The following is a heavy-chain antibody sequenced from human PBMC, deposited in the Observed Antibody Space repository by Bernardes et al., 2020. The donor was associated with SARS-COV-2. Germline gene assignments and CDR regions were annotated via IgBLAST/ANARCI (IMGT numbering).Heavy chain of an antibody. Sequence: GGSLRLSCAASGITFDDYGMSWVRQAPGKGLEWVSGINWNGVSTGYADSVKGRFTISRDNAKNSLYLQMNSLRAEDTALYYCAREGDPTLTTDAFDIWGQGTMVTVSS. D-gene: IGHD4-17*01. CDR1: GITFDDYG. CDR2: INWNGVST. V-gene: IGHV3-20*04. CDR3: AREGDPTLTTDAFDI. J-gene: IGHJ3*02.